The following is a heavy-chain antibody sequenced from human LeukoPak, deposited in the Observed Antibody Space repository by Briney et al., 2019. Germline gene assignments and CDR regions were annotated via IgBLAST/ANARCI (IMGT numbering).Heavy chain of an antibody. Sequence: SVKVSCKASGGTFSSYAISWVRQAPGQGLEWMGRIIPILGIANYAQKFQGRVPITADKSTSTAYMELSSLRSDDTAVYYCARATITIFGVVIVPPFDYWGQGTLVTVSS. CDR3: ARATITIFGVVIVPPFDY. J-gene: IGHJ4*02. CDR2: IIPILGIA. D-gene: IGHD3-3*01. CDR1: GGTFSSYA. V-gene: IGHV1-69*04.